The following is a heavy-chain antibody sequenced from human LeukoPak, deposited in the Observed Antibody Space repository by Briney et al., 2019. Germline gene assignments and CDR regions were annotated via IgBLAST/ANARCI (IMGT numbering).Heavy chain of an antibody. CDR3: ARDSVACSSTSCYLPDY. V-gene: IGHV1-18*01. D-gene: IGHD2-2*01. J-gene: IGHJ4*02. CDR2: ISPYNGNT. CDR1: GYTFTSYG. Sequence: ASVKVSCKASGYTFTSYGIGWVRQAPGQGLEWMGWISPYNGNTNYAQKFQGRVTMTTDTSTSTAYMELRSLRSDDTAVYYCARDSVACSSTSCYLPDYWGQGTLVTVSS.